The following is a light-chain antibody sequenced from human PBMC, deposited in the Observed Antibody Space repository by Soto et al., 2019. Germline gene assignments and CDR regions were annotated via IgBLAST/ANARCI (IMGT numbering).Light chain of an antibody. Sequence: IVLTQSPATLSLSPGERAALSCRASQSVSTSLAWYQHRPGQAPRLIIYDASKRAPGIPARFSGSGSGTDFTLTISSPEPEDFAVYYCQVRDVWPTFGQGTXV. CDR2: DAS. CDR3: QVRDVWPT. CDR1: QSVSTS. V-gene: IGKV3-11*01. J-gene: IGKJ1*01.